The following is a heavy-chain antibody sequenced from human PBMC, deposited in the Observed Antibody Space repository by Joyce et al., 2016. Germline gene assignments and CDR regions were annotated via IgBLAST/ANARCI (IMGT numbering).Heavy chain of an antibody. V-gene: IGHV1-18*01. CDR2: ISAHHGNT. J-gene: IGHJ3*02. D-gene: IGHD3-22*01. CDR3: ARDIHYYNSSGYYWGAFDI. Sequence: QVQLVQSGSEVKKPGASVEVSCKASGYIFTTYGISWVRQAPGQGFEWMGWISAHHGNTKYAQKFQGRVTMTIDTSTSTAYMELESRRSDDTAVYYCARDIHYYNSSGYYWGAFDIWGQGTMVSVSS. CDR1: GYIFTTYG.